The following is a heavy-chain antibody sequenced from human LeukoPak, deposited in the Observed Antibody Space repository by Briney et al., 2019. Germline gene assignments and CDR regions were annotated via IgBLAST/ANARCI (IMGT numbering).Heavy chain of an antibody. CDR3: AKAPLSIAVAGTRWFDP. CDR2: ISGSGGST. D-gene: IGHD6-19*01. CDR1: GFTFSSYA. V-gene: IGHV3-23*01. J-gene: IGHJ5*02. Sequence: GGSLRLSCAASGFTFSSYAMSWVRQAPGKGLEWVSAISGSGGSTYYADSVKGRFTISRDNSKNTLYPQMNSLRAEDTAVYYCAKAPLSIAVAGTRWFDPWGQGTLVTVSS.